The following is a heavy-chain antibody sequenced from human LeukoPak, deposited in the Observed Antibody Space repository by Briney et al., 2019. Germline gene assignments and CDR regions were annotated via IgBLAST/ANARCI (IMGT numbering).Heavy chain of an antibody. CDR2: ISGSSSYT. V-gene: IGHV3-11*03. D-gene: IGHD6-13*01. CDR3: ATRGHSSSWYYSDY. Sequence: GGSLRLSCAASGFTFSDYYMNWIRQAPGKGLEWVSYISGSSSYTNYADSVKGRFTISRDNAKNSLYLQMNSLRAEDTAVYYCATRGHSSSWYYSDYWGQGTLVTVSS. CDR1: GFTFSDYY. J-gene: IGHJ4*02.